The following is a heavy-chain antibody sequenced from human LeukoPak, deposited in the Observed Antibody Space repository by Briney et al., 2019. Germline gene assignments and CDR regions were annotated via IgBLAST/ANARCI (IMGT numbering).Heavy chain of an antibody. J-gene: IGHJ4*02. V-gene: IGHV5-51*01. CDR3: ARHSTATTPYDY. Sequence: KPGESLTLSRRGSGYNFTSYWIGGLPQMPGKGLEWMGIIYPGDSDTRYSPSFQGQVTISADKSISTAYLQWSSLKASDTAMYYCARHSTATTPYDYWGQGTLVTVSS. CDR1: GYNFTSYW. D-gene: IGHD1-26*01. CDR2: IYPGDSDT.